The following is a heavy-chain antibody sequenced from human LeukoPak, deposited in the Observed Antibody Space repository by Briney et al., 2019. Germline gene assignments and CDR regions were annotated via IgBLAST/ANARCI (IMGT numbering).Heavy chain of an antibody. V-gene: IGHV3-30*02. Sequence: GGSLRLSCAASGFTFSSYGMHWVRRAPGKGLEWVACIRYDGSNKYYADSVRGRFTIYRDSSKNTLYLQMNSLRDEDTAVCKCAKGNFWSGYDYWGQGTLVTVPS. CDR1: GFTFSSYG. CDR2: IRYDGSNK. D-gene: IGHD3-3*01. J-gene: IGHJ4*02. CDR3: AKGNFWSGYDY.